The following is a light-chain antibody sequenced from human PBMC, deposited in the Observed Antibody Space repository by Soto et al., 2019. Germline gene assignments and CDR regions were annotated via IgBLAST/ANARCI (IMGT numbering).Light chain of an antibody. CDR2: GAS. Sequence: EIMLSQPPGTLSLSPGERATLSCRASQSVTSNYLAWYQQKPGQAPGLLIYGASTRATGIPARFSGSGSGTEFTLTISSLQSEDFAVYYCQQYNNWPPWTFGQRTKVDI. CDR1: QSVTSNY. J-gene: IGKJ1*01. V-gene: IGKV3-15*01. CDR3: QQYNNWPPWT.